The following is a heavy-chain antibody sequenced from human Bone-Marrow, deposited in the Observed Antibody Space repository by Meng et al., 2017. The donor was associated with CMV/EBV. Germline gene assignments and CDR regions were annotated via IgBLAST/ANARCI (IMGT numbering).Heavy chain of an antibody. Sequence: GGSLRLSCSASGFAFSSAWMSWVRQAPGKGLEWVGRIKSKGDGGATDYAAPVRDRFTISRDDSKNTLYLQLRSLKAEDTAVYYCARAIRLPGVLDYWGQGTRVTGSS. CDR3: ARAIRLPGVLDY. CDR2: IKSKGDGGAT. D-gene: IGHD3-10*01. V-gene: IGHV3-15*01. J-gene: IGHJ4*02. CDR1: GFAFSSAW.